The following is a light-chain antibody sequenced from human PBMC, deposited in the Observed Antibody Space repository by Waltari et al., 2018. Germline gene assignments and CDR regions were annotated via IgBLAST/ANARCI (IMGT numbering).Light chain of an antibody. CDR3: SSFAGSNNYV. CDR1: SSDVGGYNY. V-gene: IGLV2-8*01. CDR2: ECR. Sequence: QSALTQPPSASGSPGQSVTISCTGTSSDVGGYNYVSWFQQHPGKAPKLGIYECRKRPSGVPDRFSGSKSGNTASLTVSGLQAEDEADYYCSSFAGSNNYVVGTGTKVTVL. J-gene: IGLJ1*01.